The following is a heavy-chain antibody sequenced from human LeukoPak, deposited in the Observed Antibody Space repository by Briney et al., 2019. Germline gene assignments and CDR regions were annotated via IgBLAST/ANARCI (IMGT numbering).Heavy chain of an antibody. J-gene: IGHJ6*02. CDR1: GFTFSSYS. Sequence: GGSLRLSCAASGFTFSSYSMNWVRQAPGKGLEWVSSISSSSSYIYYADSVKGRFTISRDNAKNSLYLQMNSLRAEDTAVYYCARDNDPASSSWYTYYYYYGMDVWGQGTTVTVSS. CDR3: ARDNDPASSSWYTYYYYYGMDV. D-gene: IGHD6-13*01. CDR2: ISSSSSYI. V-gene: IGHV3-21*01.